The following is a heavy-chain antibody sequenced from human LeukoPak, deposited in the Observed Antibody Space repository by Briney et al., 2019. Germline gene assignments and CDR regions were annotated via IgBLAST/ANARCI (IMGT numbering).Heavy chain of an antibody. J-gene: IGHJ4*02. V-gene: IGHV4-38-2*02. CDR1: GYSISSGYS. CDR3: ASPAGVGAGN. Sequence: SETLSLTCTVSGYSISSGYSWGWIRQPPGKGLEWIGSIYHSGSTYYTPSLRSRVTISVDTSKNQFSLKLSSVTAADTAVYYCASPAGVGAGNWGQGTLVTVSS. CDR2: IYHSGST. D-gene: IGHD1-26*01.